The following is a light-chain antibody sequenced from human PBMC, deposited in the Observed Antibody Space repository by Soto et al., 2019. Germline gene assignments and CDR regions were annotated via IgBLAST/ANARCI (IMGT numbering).Light chain of an antibody. CDR2: EGI. V-gene: IGLV2-23*01. J-gene: IGLJ1*01. CDR3: CSYLGATTYV. CDR1: SNTIGGYNV. Sequence: QSALTQPASVSGSPGQSITISCTGTSNTIGGYNVVSWYQQHPGKAPKVIIYEGIKQPSGVSNRFSGSISGSMASLTISGRQAEDEADYYWCSYLGATTYVFGTGTKLTVL.